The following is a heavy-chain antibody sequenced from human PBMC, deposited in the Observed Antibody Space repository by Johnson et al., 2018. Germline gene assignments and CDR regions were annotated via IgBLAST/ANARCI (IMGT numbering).Heavy chain of an antibody. CDR3: AKDAYCGGDCYSGYYYYGMDV. Sequence: VELVQSGGGLVQPGGSLRLSCAASGFTFSSYAMSWVRQAPGKGLEWVSAISGSGGSTYYADSVKGRFTISRDNSKNTLYLQMNSLRAEDTAVYYCAKDAYCGGDCYSGYYYYGMDVWGQGTTVTVSS. J-gene: IGHJ6*02. CDR2: ISGSGGST. CDR1: GFTFSSYA. D-gene: IGHD2-21*02. V-gene: IGHV3-23*04.